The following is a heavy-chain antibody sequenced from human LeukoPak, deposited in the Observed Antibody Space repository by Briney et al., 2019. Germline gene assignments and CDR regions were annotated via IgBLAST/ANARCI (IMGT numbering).Heavy chain of an antibody. Sequence: PGGSLRLSCAASGFTFSSYSMNWVRQAPGKGLEWVSSISSSSSYIYYADSVKGRFTISRDNAKNSLYLQMNSLRAEDTAVYYCAKVGWLMPTNYWGQGTLVTVSS. J-gene: IGHJ4*02. V-gene: IGHV3-21*01. D-gene: IGHD5-24*01. CDR3: AKVGWLMPTNY. CDR1: GFTFSSYS. CDR2: ISSSSSYI.